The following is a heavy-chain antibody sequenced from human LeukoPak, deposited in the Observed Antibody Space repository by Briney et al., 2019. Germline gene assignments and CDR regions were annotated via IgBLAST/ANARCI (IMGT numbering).Heavy chain of an antibody. V-gene: IGHV4-39*01. D-gene: IGHD3-16*02. J-gene: IGHJ3*02. CDR3: ARPHYDYVWGSYRRAGDAFDI. CDR1: GGSISSSSYY. Sequence: PSETLSLTCTVSGGSISSSSYYWGWIRQPPGKGLEWIGSIYYSGSTYYNPSLKSRVTISVDTSENQFSLKLSSVTAADTAVYYCARPHYDYVWGSYRRAGDAFDIWGQGTMVTVSS. CDR2: IYYSGST.